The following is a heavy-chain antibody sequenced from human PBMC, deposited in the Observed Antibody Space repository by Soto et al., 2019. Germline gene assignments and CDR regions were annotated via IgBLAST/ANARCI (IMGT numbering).Heavy chain of an antibody. CDR2: IYYSGST. CDR1: GGSISSYY. CDR3: ARGFRITMVRGVRNWLHP. V-gene: IGHV4-59*01. D-gene: IGHD3-10*01. J-gene: IGHJ5*02. Sequence: AETLSLTCTVPGGSISSYYWSWIRQPPGKGLEWIGYIYYSGSTNYNPSLKSRVTISVDTSKNQFSLKLSSVPAADTAVYYCARGFRITMVRGVRNWLHPWGQGTLVTVTS.